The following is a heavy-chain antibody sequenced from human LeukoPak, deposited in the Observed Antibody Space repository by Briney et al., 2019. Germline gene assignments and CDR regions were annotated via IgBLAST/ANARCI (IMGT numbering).Heavy chain of an antibody. Sequence: PGGSLRPSCAASGFTFSSYAMSWVRQAPGKGLEWVSAISGSGGSTYYADSVKGRFTISRDNSKNTLYLQMNSLRAEDTAVYYCAKDRWCSSTSCFYYYMDVWGKGTTVTVSS. V-gene: IGHV3-23*01. J-gene: IGHJ6*03. CDR3: AKDRWCSSTSCFYYYMDV. CDR2: ISGSGGST. CDR1: GFTFSSYA. D-gene: IGHD2-2*01.